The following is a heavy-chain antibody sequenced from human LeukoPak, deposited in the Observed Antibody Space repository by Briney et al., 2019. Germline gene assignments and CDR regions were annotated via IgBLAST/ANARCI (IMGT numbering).Heavy chain of an antibody. V-gene: IGHV4-59*01. Sequence: SETLSLTCTVSGGSISCYYWSWIRQPPGKGLEWIGYIYYSGSTNYNPSLKSRVTMSVDTSKNQFSLKLSSVTAADTAVYYCARDPHYYGSGRYSYMDVWGKGTTVTISS. D-gene: IGHD3-10*01. CDR3: ARDPHYYGSGRYSYMDV. CDR1: GGSISCYY. J-gene: IGHJ6*03. CDR2: IYYSGST.